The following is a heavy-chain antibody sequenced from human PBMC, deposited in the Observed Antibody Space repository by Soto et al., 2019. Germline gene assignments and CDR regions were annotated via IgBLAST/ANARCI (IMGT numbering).Heavy chain of an antibody. J-gene: IGHJ6*02. CDR2: MSPNSGAT. CDR1: GYTFTSYD. CDR3: ARGVDNGVDV. D-gene: IGHD2-8*01. V-gene: IGHV1-8*01. Sequence: QVQLVQSGAEVTKPGASVKVSCKASGYTFTSYDINWVRQATGQGLEGMGWMSPNSGATGYAQKFQGRVTMTRDTSKRTVYRGLRNLRSEDTPMYYCARGVDNGVDVWGQGGTVTVSS.